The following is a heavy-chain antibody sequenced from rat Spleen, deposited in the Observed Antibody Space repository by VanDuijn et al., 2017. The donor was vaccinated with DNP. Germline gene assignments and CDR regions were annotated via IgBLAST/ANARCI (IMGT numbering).Heavy chain of an antibody. CDR3: ARPDY. J-gene: IGHJ2*01. Sequence: EVQLVESGGGLVQPGRSMKLSCAASGFTFSDYSMAWVLQAPTKGLEWVATISYDGSSTNYRDSVKGRFTVSRDNAKSTLYLQMDSLRSEDTATYYCARPDYWGQGVMVTVS. CDR1: GFTFSDYS. V-gene: IGHV5-7*01. CDR2: ISYDGSST.